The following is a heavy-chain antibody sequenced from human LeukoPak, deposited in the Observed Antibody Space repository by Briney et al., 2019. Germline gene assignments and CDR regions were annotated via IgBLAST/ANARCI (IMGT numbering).Heavy chain of an antibody. D-gene: IGHD3-3*01. Sequence: SETLSLTCTVSGGSFISYYWSWIRQPPGKGLEWIGYIYPSGNTNYNPSLKSRVTISVDTSKNLFSLNLRSVTAADTAVYYCARFLGRNYFDLWGQGTGVSVSS. J-gene: IGHJ4*02. CDR2: IYPSGNT. V-gene: IGHV4-4*09. CDR1: GGSFISYY. CDR3: ARFLGRNYFDL.